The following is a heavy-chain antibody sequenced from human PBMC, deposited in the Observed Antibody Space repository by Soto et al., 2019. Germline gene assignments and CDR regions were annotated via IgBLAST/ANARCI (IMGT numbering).Heavy chain of an antibody. Sequence: PSETLPLTCTVSGGSSSSYFYLWVRQPPGKGLEWIGSVYYNGTTDYNPSLKSRVTISVDTYKTQFSLNLRSVTAADTAVYYCARDLAAFPRAFDYWGRGTLVTVSS. CDR3: ARDLAAFPRAFDY. CDR2: VYYNGTT. CDR1: GGSSSSYF. D-gene: IGHD6-13*01. V-gene: IGHV4-59*01. J-gene: IGHJ4*02.